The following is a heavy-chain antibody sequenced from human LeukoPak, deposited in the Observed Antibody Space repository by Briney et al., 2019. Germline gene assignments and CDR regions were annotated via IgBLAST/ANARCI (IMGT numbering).Heavy chain of an antibody. Sequence: KTGGSLRLSCAASGFTFSDYYMSWIRQAPGKGLEWVSYISGSGSTIYYADSVKGRLTISRDNAKSSLYLQMNSLRAEDTAVYYCARERGYDFWSGSRVLFDYWGQGTLVTVSS. CDR1: GFTFSDYY. D-gene: IGHD3-3*01. J-gene: IGHJ4*02. CDR3: ARERGYDFWSGSRVLFDY. CDR2: ISGSGSTI. V-gene: IGHV3-11*04.